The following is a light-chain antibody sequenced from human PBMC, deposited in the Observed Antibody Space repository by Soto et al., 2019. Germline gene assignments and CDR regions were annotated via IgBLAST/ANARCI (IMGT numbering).Light chain of an antibody. CDR1: SSDVGGYNY. J-gene: IGLJ3*02. V-gene: IGLV2-8*01. CDR2: EVA. Sequence: QSALTQPPSASGSPGQSVTISCSGTSSDVGGYNYVSWFQHHPGKAPKLMIYEVAKRPSGVPDRFSGSKSGNTASLTVSGLQADDEAEYYCASYAGNSLVFGGGTQLTVL. CDR3: ASYAGNSLV.